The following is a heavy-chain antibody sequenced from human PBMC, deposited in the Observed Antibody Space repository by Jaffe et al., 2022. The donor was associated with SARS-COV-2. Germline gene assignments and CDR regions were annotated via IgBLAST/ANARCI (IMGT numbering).Heavy chain of an antibody. J-gene: IGHJ6*03. CDR3: AREVAAAGTHFRGYYYYYMDV. Sequence: QVQLQQWGAGLLKPSETLSLTCAVYGGSFSGYYWSWIRQPPGKGLEWIGEINHSGSTNYNPSLKSRVTISVDTSKNQFSLKLSSVTAADTAVYYCAREVAAAGTHFRGYYYYYMDVWGKGTTVTVSS. V-gene: IGHV4-34*01. CDR1: GGSFSGYY. D-gene: IGHD6-13*01. CDR2: INHSGST.